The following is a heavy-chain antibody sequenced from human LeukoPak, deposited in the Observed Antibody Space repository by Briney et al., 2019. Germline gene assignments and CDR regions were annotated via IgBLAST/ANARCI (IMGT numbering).Heavy chain of an antibody. J-gene: IGHJ4*02. CDR1: GFTFSTYS. V-gene: IGHV3-30-3*01. CDR2: IKYDGSND. Sequence: PGGSLRLSCAASGFTFSTYSMHWVRQAPGKGLEWVAVIKYDGSNDFYAESVKGRFTISRDNSRNTLFLQMNSLRIEDTAVYYCVRDHGNWNPLYCFEYWGQGTLVAVSS. CDR3: VRDHGNWNPLYCFEY. D-gene: IGHD1-1*01.